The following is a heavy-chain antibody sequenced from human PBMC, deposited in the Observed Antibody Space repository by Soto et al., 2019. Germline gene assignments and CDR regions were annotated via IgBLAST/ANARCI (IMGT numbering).Heavy chain of an antibody. CDR1: GGSISSDGYS. CDR3: ARGRPIRFDP. J-gene: IGHJ5*02. Sequence: QLRLQESGSGLVKPSQTLSLTCAVSGGSISSDGYSWSWIRQPPGKGLEYIGYIYHSGSTYYNPSLKSRVTISVDRSKNQFSLKLSSVTAADTAVYYCARGRPIRFDPWGQGTLVTVSS. V-gene: IGHV4-30-2*01. CDR2: IYHSGST.